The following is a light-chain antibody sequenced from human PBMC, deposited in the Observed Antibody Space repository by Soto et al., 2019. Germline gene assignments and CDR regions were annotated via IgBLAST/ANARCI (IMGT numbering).Light chain of an antibody. J-gene: IGKJ2*01. CDR2: DAS. CDR1: QDISNY. Sequence: DIQMTQSPSSLSASVGDRVTITCQASQDISNYLNWYQQKPGKAPKLLIYDASNLETGVPSRFSGSGSATDFTFTISSLQPEDIATYYCQQYDNLPPLFGQGTKLEIK. V-gene: IGKV1-33*01. CDR3: QQYDNLPPL.